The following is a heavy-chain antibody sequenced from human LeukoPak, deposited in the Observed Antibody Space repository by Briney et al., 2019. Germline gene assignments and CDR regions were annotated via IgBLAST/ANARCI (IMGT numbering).Heavy chain of an antibody. CDR3: TRVAEYSTAGMRY. Sequence: GGSLRLSCAASGLIFRNYWLHWVRQSPGKGLMWVARISSDGSSATYADSVKGRFTVSRDNARSTLYLQMTNLRVEDTAIYYCTRVAEYSTAGMRYWGQGALVTVSS. D-gene: IGHD2/OR15-2a*01. V-gene: IGHV3-74*01. CDR2: ISSDGSSA. J-gene: IGHJ1*01. CDR1: GLIFRNYW.